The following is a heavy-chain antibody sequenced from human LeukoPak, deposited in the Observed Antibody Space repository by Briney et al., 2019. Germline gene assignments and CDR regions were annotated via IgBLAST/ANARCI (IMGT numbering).Heavy chain of an antibody. Sequence: GGSLRLSCAASGFTFDDYAMHWVRQAPGKGLEWVSLISWDGGSTYYADSVKGRFTISRDNSKNSLYLQMNSLRAEDTALYYCAKGVRYSGSYTEHYMDVWGKGTTVTVSS. V-gene: IGHV3-43D*03. J-gene: IGHJ6*03. D-gene: IGHD6-6*01. CDR2: ISWDGGST. CDR3: AKGVRYSGSYTEHYMDV. CDR1: GFTFDDYA.